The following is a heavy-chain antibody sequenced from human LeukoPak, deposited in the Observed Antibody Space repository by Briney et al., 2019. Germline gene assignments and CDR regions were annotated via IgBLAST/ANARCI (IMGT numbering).Heavy chain of an antibody. CDR3: TRDPDG. Sequence: GGSLRLSCAASGFSVTNYYMSWVRRAPGKGLDWVSVIYSGGDTFHADSVKGRFILSRDISKNTLYLQMNSLRVDDTAVYYCTRDPDGWGQGTLVTVSS. J-gene: IGHJ4*02. CDR2: IYSGGDT. CDR1: GFSVTNYY. V-gene: IGHV3-66*01.